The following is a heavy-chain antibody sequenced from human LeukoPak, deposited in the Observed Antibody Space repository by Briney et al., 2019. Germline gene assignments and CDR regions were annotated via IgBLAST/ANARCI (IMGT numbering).Heavy chain of an antibody. J-gene: IGHJ3*02. CDR1: GGSISSYY. Sequence: KPSETLSLTCTVSGGSISSYYWSWIRQPPGKGLEWIGYFYYSGSTNYNPSLNSRVTISVDTSKNQFSLKLTSVTAADTAVYFCARGWIAAVDTDAFDIWGQGTMVTVSS. CDR2: FYYSGST. V-gene: IGHV4-59*01. CDR3: ARGWIAAVDTDAFDI. D-gene: IGHD6-13*01.